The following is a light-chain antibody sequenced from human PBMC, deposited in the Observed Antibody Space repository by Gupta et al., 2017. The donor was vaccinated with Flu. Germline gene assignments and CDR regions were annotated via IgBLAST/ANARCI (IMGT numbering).Light chain of an antibody. CDR3: QERSNWRFT. CDR2: DAS. V-gene: IGKV3-11*01. Sequence: DIVLTQSPATLSLSPGDRATLSCRASQSVGVYLAWYQHKPGQAPRLLIYDASSRATGTPARFSGSGSGTDFTLTISRLEPEDFAVYYCQERSNWRFTFGPGTKLEIK. J-gene: IGKJ3*01. CDR1: QSVGVY.